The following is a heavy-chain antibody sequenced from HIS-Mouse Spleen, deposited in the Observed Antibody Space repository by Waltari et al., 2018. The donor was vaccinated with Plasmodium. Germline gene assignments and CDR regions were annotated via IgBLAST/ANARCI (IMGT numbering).Heavy chain of an antibody. V-gene: IGHV2-70*15. J-gene: IGHJ6*02. Sequence: QVTLRESGPALVKPTQTLTLTCTFSGFSLSTSGMCVTWIRQPPGKALEWRARIDWDDDKYYSTSLKDRVTISKETSKNQVVLTMTNMDPGDTATYYCARTKYSSSSAKYYYYGMDVWGQGTTVTVSS. D-gene: IGHD6-6*01. CDR3: ARTKYSSSSAKYYYYGMDV. CDR2: IDWDDDK. CDR1: GFSLSTSGMC.